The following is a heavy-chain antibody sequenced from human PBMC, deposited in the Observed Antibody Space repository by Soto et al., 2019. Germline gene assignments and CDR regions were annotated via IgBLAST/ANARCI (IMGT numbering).Heavy chain of an antibody. V-gene: IGHV3-23*01. CDR3: VKEAEL. D-gene: IGHD1-26*01. Sequence: GGSLRLSCEASGFIFSTYSMTWVRQVPGKGLEGVAAVSPSGDSTYYADSLKGRLTTSRDNSKNTVFLQMNSLSADDTGLYNCVKEAELWGQGISITVYS. CDR2: VSPSGDST. J-gene: IGHJ4*01. CDR1: GFIFSTYS.